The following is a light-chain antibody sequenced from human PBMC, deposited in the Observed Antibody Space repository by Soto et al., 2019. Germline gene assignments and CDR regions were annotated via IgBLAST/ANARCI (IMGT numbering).Light chain of an antibody. J-gene: IGKJ1*01. CDR1: QIIYNS. V-gene: IGKV3-11*01. CDR3: QQRNNWPRT. Sequence: EIVLTQSPATLSLSPGEGPPLPARASQIIYNSLPWYQQKPGQPPRLLIYDASTRATGIPARFRGSGSGTDFTLTISSLEPEDFALYYCQQRNNWPRTFGQGTKVEIK. CDR2: DAS.